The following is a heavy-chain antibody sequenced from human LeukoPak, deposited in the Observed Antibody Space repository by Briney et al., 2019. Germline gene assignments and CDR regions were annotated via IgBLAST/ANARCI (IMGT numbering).Heavy chain of an antibody. CDR2: IYTDGRST. D-gene: IGHD4-17*01. J-gene: IGHJ4*02. Sequence: GGSLRLSCAASGFTVSSNYMSWVRQAPGKGLVWVSRIYTDGRSTSYADSVKGRFTISRDDAKNTLYLEMNSLRADDTAVYYCAREDYGDYYFDYWGQGTLVTVSS. CDR3: AREDYGDYYFDY. V-gene: IGHV3-74*01. CDR1: GFTVSSNY.